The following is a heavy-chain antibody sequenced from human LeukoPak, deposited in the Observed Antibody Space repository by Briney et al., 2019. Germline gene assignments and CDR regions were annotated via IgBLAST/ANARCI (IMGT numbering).Heavy chain of an antibody. V-gene: IGHV3-20*01. Sequence: PGGSLRLSCAASGFTFDDYGMNWVRQAPGKGLEWVSGINWNGGSTGYADSVKGRFTISRDNAKNSLYLQMNSLRAEDTALYHCARDIAAAVLYPNWFDPWGQGTLVTVSS. CDR1: GFTFDDYG. D-gene: IGHD6-13*01. CDR2: INWNGGST. J-gene: IGHJ5*02. CDR3: ARDIAAAVLYPNWFDP.